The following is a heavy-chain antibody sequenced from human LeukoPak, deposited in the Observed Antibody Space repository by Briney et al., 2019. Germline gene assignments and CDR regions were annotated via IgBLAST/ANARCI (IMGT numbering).Heavy chain of an antibody. J-gene: IGHJ3*02. Sequence: GGSLRLPCAASGFTFSSYEMNWVRQAPGKGLEWVSYISSSGSVIYYADSVKGRFTISRDNAKNSLYLQMNSLRAEDTAVYYCARDLGVYIVVTHHDAFDIWGQGTMVTVSS. D-gene: IGHD3-22*01. CDR2: ISSSGSVI. V-gene: IGHV3-48*03. CDR1: GFTFSSYE. CDR3: ARDLGVYIVVTHHDAFDI.